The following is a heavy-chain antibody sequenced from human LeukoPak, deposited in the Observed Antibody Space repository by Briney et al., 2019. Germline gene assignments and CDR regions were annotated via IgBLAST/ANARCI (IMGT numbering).Heavy chain of an antibody. D-gene: IGHD3-22*01. CDR2: LYSSGST. Sequence: SETLSLTCTVSGGSINSGNYHWSWIRQPAGKGLEWIGRLYSSGSTKYNPSLKSRVTISGDTSDNQISLELSSVTAADTAVYYCVRDFSGYTYYMDIWGKGTTVTVSS. CDR3: VRDFSGYTYYMDI. V-gene: IGHV4-61*02. J-gene: IGHJ6*03. CDR1: GGSINSGNYH.